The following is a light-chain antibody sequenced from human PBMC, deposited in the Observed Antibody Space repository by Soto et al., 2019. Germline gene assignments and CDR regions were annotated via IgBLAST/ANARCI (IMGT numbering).Light chain of an antibody. CDR2: DAS. V-gene: IGKV3-11*01. J-gene: IGKJ5*01. CDR3: QQRSNWPPIT. CDR1: QSVRGN. Sequence: EIVMTQSPATLSVSPGERATLSCRASQSVRGNLAWYQQKPGQAPRLLIYDASNRATGIPARFSGSGSGTDFTLTISSLEPEDFAVYYCQQRSNWPPITFGQGTRLEI.